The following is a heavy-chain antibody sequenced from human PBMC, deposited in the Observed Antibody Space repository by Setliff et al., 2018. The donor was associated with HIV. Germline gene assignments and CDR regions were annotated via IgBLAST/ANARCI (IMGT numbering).Heavy chain of an antibody. J-gene: IGHJ6*03. CDR3: ARGDFWNEAPAYHYMDV. D-gene: IGHD1-1*01. Sequence: SETLSLTCTVSGGSISSGGYYWSWIRQHPGKGLEWIGYIYYSGSTSYDPSLKSRLTLSVDTSKNQFSLKLSSVTAADTAVYYCARGDFWNEAPAYHYMDVWGIGTKVTVSS. CDR2: IYYSGST. V-gene: IGHV4-31*03. CDR1: GGSISSGGYY.